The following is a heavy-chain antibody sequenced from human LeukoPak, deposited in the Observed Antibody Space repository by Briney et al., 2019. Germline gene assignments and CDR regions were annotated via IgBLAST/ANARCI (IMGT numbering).Heavy chain of an antibody. CDR2: VVQEGSDR. J-gene: IGHJ4*02. CDR3: ARNNYYARDY. Sequence: PGGSLRLSCAASGFTLSSYWMSWVRQARGKGGEGVANVVQEGSDRYYVDSVKGRFTISRDNAKNSLYLQMNSLRAEDTAVYYCARNNYYARDYWGQGTLVTVSS. D-gene: IGHD1-26*01. V-gene: IGHV3-7*01. CDR1: GFTLSSYW.